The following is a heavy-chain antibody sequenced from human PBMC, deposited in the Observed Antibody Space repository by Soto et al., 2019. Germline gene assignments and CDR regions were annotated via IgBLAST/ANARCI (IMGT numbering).Heavy chain of an antibody. D-gene: IGHD3-22*01. CDR1: GDTFSSYA. CDR3: ARVGPAHYYDSSGYYSPLDY. V-gene: IGHV1-69*01. CDR2: IIPMFGTA. Sequence: QVRLVQSGAEVKKPGSSVKVSCKASGDTFSSYAINWVRQAPGQGLEWMGGIIPMFGTANYAQKFKGRVTITAGESTSAVYMELSSLRSEDTAVYYCARVGPAHYYDSSGYYSPLDYWGQGTLVTVSS. J-gene: IGHJ4*02.